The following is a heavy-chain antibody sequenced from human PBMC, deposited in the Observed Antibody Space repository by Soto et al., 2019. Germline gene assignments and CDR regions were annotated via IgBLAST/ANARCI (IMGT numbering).Heavy chain of an antibody. CDR2: ISGSGGST. Sequence: GGSLSLSYAASGFNFSSYAMSLVRQAPGKGLEWVSAISGSGGSTYYADSVKGRFTISRDNSKNTLYLQMNSLRAEDTAVYYCSKDRARVVPALNLVDPWGQGTLVTVSS. V-gene: IGHV3-23*01. CDR1: GFNFSSYA. D-gene: IGHD2-2*01. J-gene: IGHJ5*02. CDR3: SKDRARVVPALNLVDP.